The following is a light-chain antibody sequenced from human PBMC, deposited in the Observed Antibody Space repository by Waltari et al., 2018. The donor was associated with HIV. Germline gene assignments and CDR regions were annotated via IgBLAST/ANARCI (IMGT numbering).Light chain of an antibody. CDR3: MQGSHWPHT. Sequence: VVMTQSPLSLPVTLGEPASISCRSSQSLVYSDGSTNLCWFHQRPGQSPRRLIYQVSNRDSGVPDRFSGSGSGTDFTLKISRVEAEDVGLYYCMQGSHWPHTLGQGTKLEIK. V-gene: IGKV2-30*01. CDR1: QSLVYSDGSTN. CDR2: QVS. J-gene: IGKJ2*01.